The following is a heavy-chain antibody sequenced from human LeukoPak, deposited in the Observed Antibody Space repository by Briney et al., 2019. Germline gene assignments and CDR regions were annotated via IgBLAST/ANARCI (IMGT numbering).Heavy chain of an antibody. J-gene: IGHJ6*03. D-gene: IGHD2-2*01. CDR3: AREPRYCSRTTSCYYANYFYYMDV. CDR1: GGSISGYY. V-gene: IGHV4-59*01. Sequence: SETLSLTCTVSGGSISGYYWSWIRQPPGKGLEWIGYIYYSGSTSYNPSLKSRVTISVDTSKNQFSLKLNSVTAADTAVYYCAREPRYCSRTTSCYYANYFYYMDVWGKGTTVTVSS. CDR2: IYYSGST.